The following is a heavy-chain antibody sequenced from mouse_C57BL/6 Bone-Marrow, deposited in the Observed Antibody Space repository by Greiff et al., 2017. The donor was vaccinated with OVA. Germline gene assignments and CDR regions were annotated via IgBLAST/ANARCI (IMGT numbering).Heavy chain of an antibody. CDR3: ARFHYYGPFDY. J-gene: IGHJ2*01. D-gene: IGHD1-1*01. Sequence: EVMLVESGGGLVQPGGSLSLSCAASGFTFTDYYMSWVRQPPGKALEWLGFIRNKANGYTTEYSESVKGRFTISRDNSKSILYLQVNALRAEDSATYYCARFHYYGPFDYWGQGTTLTVSS. CDR2: IRNKANGYTT. CDR1: GFTFTDYY. V-gene: IGHV7-3*01.